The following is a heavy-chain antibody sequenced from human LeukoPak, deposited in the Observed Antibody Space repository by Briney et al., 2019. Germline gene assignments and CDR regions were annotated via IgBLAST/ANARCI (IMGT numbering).Heavy chain of an antibody. CDR2: IKQDGSEK. J-gene: IGHJ4*02. CDR1: GFTFSSYG. D-gene: IGHD3-10*01. CDR3: ARDRGTASND. Sequence: GGSLRLSCAASGFTFSSYGMSWVRQAPGKGLEWVANIKQDGSEKYYVDSVKGRFTISRDNAKNSLYLQMNSLRAEDTAVYYCARDRGTASNDWGQGTLVTVSS. V-gene: IGHV3-7*01.